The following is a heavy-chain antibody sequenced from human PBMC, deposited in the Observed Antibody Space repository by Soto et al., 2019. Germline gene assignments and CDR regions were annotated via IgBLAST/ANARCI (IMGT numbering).Heavy chain of an antibody. Sequence: GGSLRLSCAASGFTFSSYGMHWVRQAPGKGLEWVAVISYDGSNKYYADSVKGRFTISRDNSKNTLYLQMNSLRAEDTAVYYCAKDGRFGEGGYYDFWGGYCTGYYYYGMDVWGQGTTVTVSS. CDR2: ISYDGSNK. CDR3: AKDGRFGEGGYYDFWGGYCTGYYYYGMDV. CDR1: GFTFSSYG. D-gene: IGHD3-3*01. J-gene: IGHJ6*02. V-gene: IGHV3-30*18.